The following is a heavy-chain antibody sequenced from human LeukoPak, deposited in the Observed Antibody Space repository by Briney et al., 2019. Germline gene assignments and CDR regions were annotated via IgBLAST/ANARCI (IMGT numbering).Heavy chain of an antibody. V-gene: IGHV3-49*04. D-gene: IGHD1-26*01. CDR3: TRVVVGATPHYFDY. CDR2: IRSKAYGGTT. Sequence: GGSLRLSCTASGFTFGDYAMSWVRQAPGKGLEWVGFIRSKAYGGTTEYAASVKGRFTISRDDSKSIAYLQMNSLKTEDTAVYYCTRVVVGATPHYFDYWGQGTLVTVSS. CDR1: GFTFGDYA. J-gene: IGHJ4*02.